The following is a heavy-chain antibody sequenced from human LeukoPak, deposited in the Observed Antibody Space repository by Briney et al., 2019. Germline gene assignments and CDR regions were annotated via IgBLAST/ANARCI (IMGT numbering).Heavy chain of an antibody. V-gene: IGHV1-69*05. CDR1: GGTFNSYA. Sequence: SVKVSCKASGGTFNSYAISWVRQAPGQGPEWMGGIIPIFGTTNYAQKFQGSVTITTDGSSSTAYMEMSSLRSDDTAVYYCARALVQPSGAFDIWGQGAMVTVSS. CDR2: IIPIFGTT. CDR3: ARALVQPSGAFDI. J-gene: IGHJ3*02. D-gene: IGHD1-26*01.